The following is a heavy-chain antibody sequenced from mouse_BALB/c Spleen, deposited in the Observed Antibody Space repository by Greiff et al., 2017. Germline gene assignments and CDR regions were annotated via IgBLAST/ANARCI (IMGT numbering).Heavy chain of an antibody. CDR3: ARSETLLRLRGWYFDV. J-gene: IGHJ1*01. Sequence: QVQLKESGAELVRPGSSVKISCKASGYAFSSYWMNWVKQRPGQGLEWIGQIYPGDGDTNYNGKFKGKATLTADKSSSTAYMQLSSLTSEDSAVYFCARSETLLRLRGWYFDVWGAGTTVTVSS. D-gene: IGHD1-2*01. CDR2: IYPGDGDT. V-gene: IGHV1-80*01. CDR1: GYAFSSYW.